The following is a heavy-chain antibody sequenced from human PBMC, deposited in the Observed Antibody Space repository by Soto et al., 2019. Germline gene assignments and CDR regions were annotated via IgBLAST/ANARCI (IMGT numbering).Heavy chain of an antibody. V-gene: IGHV1-69*02. J-gene: IGHJ4*02. CDR2: FTPILGVA. CDR1: GVTFNNST. Sequence: QVQLVQSGAEVKQPGSSVKVSCKASGVTFNNSTVNWVRQAPGQGLEWMGRFTPILGVANNAQKFQGRLTLSVEKSTSTAYMEPSSLRSEDTAVYYCARPSTTATGGVEHWGQGTLVIVSS. CDR3: ARPSTTATGGVEH. D-gene: IGHD2-8*02.